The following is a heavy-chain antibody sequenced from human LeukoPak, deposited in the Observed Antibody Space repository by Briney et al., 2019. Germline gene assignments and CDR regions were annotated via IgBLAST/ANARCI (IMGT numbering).Heavy chain of an antibody. CDR2: ISGSGGST. J-gene: IGHJ5*02. D-gene: IGHD3-16*01. V-gene: IGHV3-23*01. Sequence: GGSLRLSCADSGFAFSSYAMSWVRQAPGKGLEWVSAISGSGGSTYYADSVKGRFTISRDNSKNTLYLQMNSLRAEDTAVYYCAKDMRDAGYNWFDPWGQGTLVTVSS. CDR3: AKDMRDAGYNWFDP. CDR1: GFAFSSYA.